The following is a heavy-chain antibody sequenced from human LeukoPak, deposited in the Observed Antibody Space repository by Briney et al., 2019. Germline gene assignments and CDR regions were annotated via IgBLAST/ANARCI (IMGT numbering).Heavy chain of an antibody. CDR3: ATSNFFRRYYYYYYMDV. CDR2: MNPNSGNT. J-gene: IGHJ6*03. V-gene: IGHV1-8*01. CDR1: GYTFTSYD. Sequence: ASVKVSCKASGYTFTSYDINWVRQATGQGLEWMGWMNPNSGNTGYAQKFQGRVTMTRNTSISTAYMELSSLRSEDTAVYYCATSNFFRRYYYYYYMDVWGKGTTVTVSS. D-gene: IGHD1-7*01.